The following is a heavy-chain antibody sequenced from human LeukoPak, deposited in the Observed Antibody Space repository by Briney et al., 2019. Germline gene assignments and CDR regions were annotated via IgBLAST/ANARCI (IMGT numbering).Heavy chain of an antibody. J-gene: IGHJ4*02. Sequence: SETLSLTCAVCGGSISSGGYSWSWIRQPPGKGLEWIVYIYHSGSTYYNPSLKSRVTISVDRSKNQFSLKLSSVTAADTAVYYCARKGDYYDSSGYFDYWGQGTLVTVSS. D-gene: IGHD3-22*01. CDR3: ARKGDYYDSSGYFDY. V-gene: IGHV4-30-2*01. CDR2: IYHSGST. CDR1: GGSISSGGYS.